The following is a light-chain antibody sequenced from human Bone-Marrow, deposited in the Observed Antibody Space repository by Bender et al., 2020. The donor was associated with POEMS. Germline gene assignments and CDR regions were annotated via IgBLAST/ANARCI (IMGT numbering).Light chain of an antibody. V-gene: IGLV3-10*01. J-gene: IGLJ1*01. CDR2: EDT. Sequence: SYELTQSPSVSVFPGQTATITCSGDALAKKYAYWYQQRPGQAPVLVIYEDTKRPSGIPDRFSGSSSGTTATLIINGAQVEDEADYYCYSTDSTGDQDVFGPGTKVTVL. CDR1: ALAKKY. CDR3: YSTDSTGDQDV.